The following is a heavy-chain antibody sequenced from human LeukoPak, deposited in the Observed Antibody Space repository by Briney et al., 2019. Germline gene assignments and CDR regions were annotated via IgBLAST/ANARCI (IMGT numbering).Heavy chain of an antibody. V-gene: IGHV4-59*01. CDR2: IYYSGST. CDR1: GGSISSYF. CDR3: ARARWLGC. Sequence: SEILSLTCTVSGGSISSYFWSWVRQPPGKGLEWIGYIYYSGSTNYNPSLKSRVTISVDTSKNQFSLKLASVTTADTAVYYCARARWLGCWGQGTLVTVSS. J-gene: IGHJ5*01.